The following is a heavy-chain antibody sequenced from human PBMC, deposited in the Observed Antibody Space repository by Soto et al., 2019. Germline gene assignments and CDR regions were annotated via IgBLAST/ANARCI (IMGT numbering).Heavy chain of an antibody. CDR3: AKLCSTGCYGYYYGMDV. Sequence: PGGSLRLSCAASGFTFSSYGMHWVRQAPGKGLEWVAVISYDGSNKYYADSVKGRFTISRDNSKNTLYLQMNSLRAEDTAVYYCAKLCSTGCYGYYYGMDVWGQGTTVTVSS. V-gene: IGHV3-30*18. CDR1: GFTFSSYG. D-gene: IGHD2-2*01. J-gene: IGHJ6*02. CDR2: ISYDGSNK.